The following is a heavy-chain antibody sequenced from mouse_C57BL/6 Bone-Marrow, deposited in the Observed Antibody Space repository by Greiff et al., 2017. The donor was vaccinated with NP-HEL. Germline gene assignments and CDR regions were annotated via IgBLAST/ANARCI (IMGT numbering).Heavy chain of an antibody. CDR2: IDPSDSYT. CDR1: GYTFTSYW. CDR3: ARDWDYFDY. D-gene: IGHD4-1*01. J-gene: IGHJ2*01. Sequence: VQLQQPGAELVKPGASVKLSCKASGYTFTSYWMQWVKQRPGQGLVWIGEIDPSDSYTNYNQKFKGKATLTVDTSSSTAYMQLSSLTSEDSAVYNCARDWDYFDYWGQGTTLTVSS. V-gene: IGHV1-50*01.